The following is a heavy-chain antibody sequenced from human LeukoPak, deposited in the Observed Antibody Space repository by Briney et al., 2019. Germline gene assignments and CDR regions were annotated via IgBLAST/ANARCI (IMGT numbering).Heavy chain of an antibody. CDR2: FDPEDGET. D-gene: IGHD3/OR15-3a*01. V-gene: IGHV1-24*01. CDR3: ATDGLGFYAFDI. J-gene: IGHJ3*02. Sequence: ASVKVSCKVSGYTLTELSMHWVRQAPGKGLEWMGGFDPEDGETIYAQKFQGRVTMTEDTSTDTAYMELSSLRSEDTAVYYCATDGLGFYAFDIWGQGTMVTVSS. CDR1: GYTLTELS.